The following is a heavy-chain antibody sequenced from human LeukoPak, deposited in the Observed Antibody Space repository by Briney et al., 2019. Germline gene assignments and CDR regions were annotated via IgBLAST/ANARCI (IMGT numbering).Heavy chain of an antibody. J-gene: IGHJ4*02. CDR1: GGSISSYY. D-gene: IGHD3-22*01. V-gene: IGHV4-59*01. Sequence: PSETLSLTCTVSGGSISSYYWSWIRQPPGKGLEWIGYIYYSGSTNYNPSLKSRVTISVDTSKNQFSLKLSSVTAADTAVYYCARVEFSSSGYLFDYWGQGTLVTVSS. CDR2: IYYSGST. CDR3: ARVEFSSSGYLFDY.